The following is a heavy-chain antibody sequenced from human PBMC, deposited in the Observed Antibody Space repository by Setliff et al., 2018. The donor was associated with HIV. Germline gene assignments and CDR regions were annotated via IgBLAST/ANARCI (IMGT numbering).Heavy chain of an antibody. Sequence: PSETLSLTCTVSDSAMDSYYWSWVRQSPGRGLEYIVYIYWTGKTDYNPSLKSRVTISLDTSGNQFSLKLNSVTGAATAVYYCAKISPRGYSDITTGCLADPFDVWGPGTRVTVSS. CDR1: DSAMDSYY. J-gene: IGHJ3*01. CDR2: IYWTGKT. V-gene: IGHV4-59*12. D-gene: IGHD3-9*01. CDR3: AKISPRGYSDITTGCLADPFDV.